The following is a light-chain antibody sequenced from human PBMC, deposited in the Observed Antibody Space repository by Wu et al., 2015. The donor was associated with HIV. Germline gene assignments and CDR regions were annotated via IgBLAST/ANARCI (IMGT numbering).Light chain of an antibody. CDR2: AAF. J-gene: IGKJ5*01. V-gene: IGKV1-5*01. CDR1: ESISDW. CDR3: QRGIT. Sequence: IQMTQSPSTLSASVGDRVTITCRASESISDWLAWYQQKPGKAPKLLIYAAFALQSGVPSRFSGSGSETEFSLTISSLQPEDFATYYCQRGITFGQGTRVEIK.